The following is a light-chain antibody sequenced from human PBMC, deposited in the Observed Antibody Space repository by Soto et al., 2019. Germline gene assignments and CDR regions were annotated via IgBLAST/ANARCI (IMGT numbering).Light chain of an antibody. CDR3: QQRSSRPPMYT. V-gene: IGKV3-11*01. J-gene: IGKJ2*01. CDR1: QYINTR. Sequence: EIVLTQSPATLSSFPGDRVTLSCRASQYINTRLAWYQHRPGQAPRLLIYQTSIRAAGIPARFSGSGSGTDFTLTISSLEPEDFAVYYCQQRSSRPPMYTFGQGTKVDI. CDR2: QTS.